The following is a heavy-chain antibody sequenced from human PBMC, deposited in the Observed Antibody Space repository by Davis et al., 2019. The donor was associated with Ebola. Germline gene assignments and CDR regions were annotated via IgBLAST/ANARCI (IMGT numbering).Heavy chain of an antibody. J-gene: IGHJ4*02. Sequence: AASVKVSCKASGYSFTNYAMNWVRQAPGQGPEWMGWINTDTGNPTYAQGFTGRFVFSLDTSVSTAYLQINNLEAADSAVYYCGKEGSGGVFDSWGQGTQVTVSS. D-gene: IGHD6-19*01. CDR1: GYSFTNYA. V-gene: IGHV7-4-1*02. CDR2: INTDTGNP. CDR3: GKEGSGGVFDS.